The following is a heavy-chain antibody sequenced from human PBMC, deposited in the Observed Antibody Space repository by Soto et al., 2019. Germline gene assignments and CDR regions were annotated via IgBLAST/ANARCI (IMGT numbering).Heavy chain of an antibody. CDR2: VSIGGST. V-gene: IGHV3-23*01. D-gene: IGHD2-15*01. CDR3: AKRRGAGGQFDY. Sequence: DVQLLESGGGLVQPEGSLRLSCAASGFTFSSYAMGWVRQGPGKGLEWVAVVSIGGSTHYADSVRGRFTISRDNSKNTLSLQMNSLTAEDPAVYFCAKRRGAGGQFDYLGQGALVTVSS. J-gene: IGHJ4*02. CDR1: GFTFSSYA.